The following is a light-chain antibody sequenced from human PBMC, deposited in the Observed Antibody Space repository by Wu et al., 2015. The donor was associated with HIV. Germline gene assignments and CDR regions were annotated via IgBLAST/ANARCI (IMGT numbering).Light chain of an antibody. CDR2: AGS. J-gene: IGKJ4*01. CDR3: QQANSFPHT. Sequence: DIQVTQSPSSVSASIGDRVTITCRASQDISPWLAWYQQTPGKAPRLLIYAGSTLQNGVPSRFIGSGSGTDFTLTITSLQPEAFATYYCQQANSFPHTFGGGTRVEIK. V-gene: IGKV1-12*01. CDR1: QDISPW.